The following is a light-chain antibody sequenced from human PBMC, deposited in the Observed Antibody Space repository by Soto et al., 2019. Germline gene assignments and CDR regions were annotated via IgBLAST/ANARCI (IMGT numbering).Light chain of an antibody. J-gene: IGLJ1*01. V-gene: IGLV2-14*01. CDR1: SSDVGAYNY. CDR3: SSHTSSTTYL. Sequence: QSVLTQPASVSGSPGQSITISCTGTSSDVGAYNYVSWYQKHPGKAPKLIIFEVTYRPSEVSTRFSGSKNGNTASLTISGLQADDEAEYYCSSHTSSTTYLFGTGTKVTVL. CDR2: EVT.